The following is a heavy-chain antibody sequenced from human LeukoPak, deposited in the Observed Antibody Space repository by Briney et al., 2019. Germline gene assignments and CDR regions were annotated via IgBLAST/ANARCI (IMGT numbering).Heavy chain of an antibody. CDR3: AVFAYYYDSSGYYSDY. Sequence: ASVKVSCKASGYTFTSYGISGVRQAPGQGLEWMGWISAYNGNTNYAQKLQGRVTMTTDTSTSTAYMELRSLRSDDTAVYYCAVFAYYYDSSGYYSDYWGQGTLVTVSS. D-gene: IGHD3-22*01. J-gene: IGHJ4*02. V-gene: IGHV1-18*01. CDR1: GYTFTSYG. CDR2: ISAYNGNT.